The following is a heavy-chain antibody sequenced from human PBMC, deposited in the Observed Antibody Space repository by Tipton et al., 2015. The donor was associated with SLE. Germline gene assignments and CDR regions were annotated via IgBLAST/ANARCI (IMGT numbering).Heavy chain of an antibody. V-gene: IGHV4-59*11. Sequence: GLVKPSETLSLTCTVSGGSISSHYWSWIRQPPGKGLEWIGYISYSGSTNYNPSLKSRVTISVDTSKNQFSLKLSSVTAADTAVYYCARGQTGTGGVDYWGQGTLVTVSS. J-gene: IGHJ4*02. CDR3: ARGQTGTGGVDY. CDR2: ISYSGST. D-gene: IGHD1-14*01. CDR1: GGSISSHY.